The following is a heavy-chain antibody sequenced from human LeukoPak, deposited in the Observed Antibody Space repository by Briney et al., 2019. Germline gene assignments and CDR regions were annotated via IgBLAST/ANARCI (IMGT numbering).Heavy chain of an antibody. CDR2: IYTSGST. Sequence: SETLSLTCTVSGGSISSGSYYWSWIRQPAGKGLEWIGCIYTSGSTNYNPSLKSRVTMSVDTSKNQFSLKLSSVTAADTAVYYCARVGWLVGFDYWGQGTLVTVSS. J-gene: IGHJ4*02. V-gene: IGHV4-61*02. CDR3: ARVGWLVGFDY. D-gene: IGHD6-19*01. CDR1: GGSISSGSYY.